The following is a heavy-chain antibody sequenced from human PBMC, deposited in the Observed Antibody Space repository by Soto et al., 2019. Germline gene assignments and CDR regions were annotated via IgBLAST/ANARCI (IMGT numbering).Heavy chain of an antibody. CDR3: AKDPTYYDILTGYYPRNYFDY. D-gene: IGHD3-9*01. J-gene: IGHJ4*02. CDR1: GFTFSSYA. CDR2: ISGSGGST. Sequence: GGSLRLSCAASGFTFSSYAMSWVRQAPGKGLEWVSAISGSGGSTYYADSVKGRFTISRDNSKNTLYLQMNSLRAEDTAVYYCAKDPTYYDILTGYYPRNYFDYWGQGTLVTVSS. V-gene: IGHV3-23*01.